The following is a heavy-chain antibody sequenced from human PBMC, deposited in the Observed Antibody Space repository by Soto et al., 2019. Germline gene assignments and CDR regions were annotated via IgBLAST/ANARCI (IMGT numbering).Heavy chain of an antibody. J-gene: IGHJ6*03. CDR1: ASSISSGGYY. CDR3: ARVRGTNYYYYYMDV. Sequence: SETLSLTCTVSASSISSGGYYWSWIRQHPGKGLEWVGYIYYSGSTYYNPSLKSRVTISVDTSKNQFSLKLSSVTAADTAVYYCARVRGTNYYYYYMDVWGKGTTVTVSS. V-gene: IGHV4-31*03. D-gene: IGHD3-16*01. CDR2: IYYSGST.